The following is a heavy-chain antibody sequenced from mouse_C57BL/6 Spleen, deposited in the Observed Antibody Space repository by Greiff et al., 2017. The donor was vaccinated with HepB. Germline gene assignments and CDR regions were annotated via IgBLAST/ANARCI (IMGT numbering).Heavy chain of an antibody. CDR2: IDPSDSYT. D-gene: IGHD2-14*01. CDR1: GYTFTSYW. Sequence: QVQLQQPGAELVKPGASVKLSCKASGYTFTSYWMQWVKQRPGQGLEWIGEIDPSDSYTNYNQKFKGKATLTVDTSSSTAYMQLSGLTSEDSAVYYCARRGYHEAYWGQGTLVTVSA. CDR3: ARRGYHEAY. V-gene: IGHV1-50*01. J-gene: IGHJ3*01.